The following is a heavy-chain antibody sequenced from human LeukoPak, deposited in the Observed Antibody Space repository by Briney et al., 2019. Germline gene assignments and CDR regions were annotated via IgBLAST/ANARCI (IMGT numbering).Heavy chain of an antibody. CDR1: GGSISSHY. V-gene: IGHV4-59*11. D-gene: IGHD6-13*01. CDR2: IFYSGST. J-gene: IGHJ5*02. CDR3: ARDEWISSSWVNWFDP. Sequence: SETLSLTCNVSGGSISSHYWSWIRQPPGKGLEWIGDIFYSGSTNYNPSLKSRLTISVDKSKKQFSLKLSSVTAADTAVYYCARDEWISSSWVNWFDPWGQGTLVTVSS.